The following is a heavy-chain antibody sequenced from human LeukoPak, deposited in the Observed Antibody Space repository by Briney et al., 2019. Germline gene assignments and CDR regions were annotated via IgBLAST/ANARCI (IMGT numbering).Heavy chain of an antibody. Sequence: GGSLRLSCAASGFTFSSYAMSWIRQAPGKGLEWVSYISSSGSSIYYADSVKGRFTISRDNARNSLYLQMNSLRAEDTAVYYCARVAATYYFDYWGQGTLVTVSS. CDR1: GFTFSSYA. CDR3: ARVAATYYFDY. D-gene: IGHD1-26*01. J-gene: IGHJ4*02. V-gene: IGHV3-11*01. CDR2: ISSSGSSI.